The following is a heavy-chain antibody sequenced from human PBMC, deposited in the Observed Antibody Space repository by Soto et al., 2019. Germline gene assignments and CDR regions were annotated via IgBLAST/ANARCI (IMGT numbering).Heavy chain of an antibody. CDR2: MHRNGNST. J-gene: IGHJ5*01. CDR1: GFSLDEYG. Sequence: EVQLVESGGGVVRPGGSLRLACVVSGFSLDEYGMSWVRQAPGKGPEWVSGMHRNGNSTGYADSVKGRFTISRDDAKNSLYLKMNSVRAEDTAFYYCARDHRWGYEYGDYGASWGHGTLVTVSS. D-gene: IGHD4-17*01. V-gene: IGHV3-20*04. CDR3: ARDHRWGYEYGDYGAS.